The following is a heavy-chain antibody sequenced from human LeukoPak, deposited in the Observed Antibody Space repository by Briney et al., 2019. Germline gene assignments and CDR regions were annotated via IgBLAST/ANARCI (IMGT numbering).Heavy chain of an antibody. CDR2: IKSKTDGGTT. CDR1: GFTFSNAW. J-gene: IGHJ6*02. V-gene: IGHV3-15*07. CDR3: TAAPGRAYSRLEWLYYYYYYYGMDV. Sequence: PGGSLRLSCAASGFTFSNAWMNWVRQAPGKGLEWVGRIKSKTDGGTTDYAAPVKGRFTISRDDSKNTLYLQMYSLKTEDTAVYYCTAAPGRAYSRLEWLYYYYYYYGMDVWGQGTTVIVSS. D-gene: IGHD3-3*01.